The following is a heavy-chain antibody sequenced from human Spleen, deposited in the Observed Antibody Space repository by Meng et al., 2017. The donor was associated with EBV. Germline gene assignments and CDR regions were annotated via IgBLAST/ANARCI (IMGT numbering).Heavy chain of an antibody. J-gene: IGHJ5*02. CDR1: GDSISSFYY. CDR3: ARPFPSWQSPRLDPFGA. Sequence: QARESSPRQVKPSATLPLTCTVSGDSISSFYYWGWIRQPPGRGLEWIGSVHYTGSTYYSPSLKSRVTVSVDTSKNQFSLRLTSVTAADTAVYYCARPFPSWQSPRLDPFGAWGQGTLVTVSS. D-gene: IGHD6-19*01. CDR2: VHYTGST. V-gene: IGHV4-39*01.